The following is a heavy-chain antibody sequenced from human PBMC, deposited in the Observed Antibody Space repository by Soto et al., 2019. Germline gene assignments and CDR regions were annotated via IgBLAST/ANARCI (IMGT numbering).Heavy chain of an antibody. V-gene: IGHV4-34*01. CDR2: VNHSGTT. Sequence: QVQLQQWGAGLLKPSETLSLTCAVYGGSFSGYYWTWIRQSPENGLEWIGEVNHSGTTYYNPSLKTRVTISVHTPKNQFSLKMSSVTAADTAVYYCASGIGYCSSINCYSSRRLRFDSWGQGTLVTVSS. CDR3: ASGIGYCSSINCYSSRRLRFDS. D-gene: IGHD2-2*01. CDR1: GGSFSGYY. J-gene: IGHJ4*02.